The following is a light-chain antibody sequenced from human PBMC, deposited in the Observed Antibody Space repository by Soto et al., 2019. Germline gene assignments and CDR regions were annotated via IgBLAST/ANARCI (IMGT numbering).Light chain of an antibody. CDR1: LSVANSQ. CDR2: GAS. V-gene: IGKV3-20*01. J-gene: IGKJ4*01. CDR3: QHHSRSQVLT. Sequence: EIVLTQSPGTLSLSPGERATLSCRASLSVANSQEVGYQHKPGQAPRLVIYGASTRATGIPDRFTGRGSGTDFTLTISRLEPEDLGVYFCQHHSRSQVLTFGGGTKVEIK.